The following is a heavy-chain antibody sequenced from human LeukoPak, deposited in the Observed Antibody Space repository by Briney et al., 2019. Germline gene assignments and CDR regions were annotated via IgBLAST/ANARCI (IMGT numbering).Heavy chain of an antibody. Sequence: PSETLSLTCAVYGGSFSGYFWNWIRQSPRKGLEWIGEINHSGRTNYNPSLKTRVTISVDTSKNHFSLRLTSVTAADTAVYYCARLSAAVHLGAFDLWGQGTMVTVSS. CDR1: GGSFSGYF. CDR2: INHSGRT. J-gene: IGHJ3*01. CDR3: ARLSAAVHLGAFDL. D-gene: IGHD3-3*01. V-gene: IGHV4-34*01.